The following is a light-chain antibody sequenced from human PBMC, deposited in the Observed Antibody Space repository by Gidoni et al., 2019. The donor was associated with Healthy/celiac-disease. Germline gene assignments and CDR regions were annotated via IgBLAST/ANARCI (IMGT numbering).Light chain of an antibody. CDR1: QSISSY. J-gene: IGKJ4*01. Sequence: DIQITQSPSSLSASVGDRVTITCRASQSISSYLNWYQQKPGKAPKLLIYAASSLQSGVPSRFSGSGSGTDFTLTISSLQPEDFATYYCQQSYSTPPLTFGGXTKVEIK. CDR3: QQSYSTPPLT. CDR2: AAS. V-gene: IGKV1-39*01.